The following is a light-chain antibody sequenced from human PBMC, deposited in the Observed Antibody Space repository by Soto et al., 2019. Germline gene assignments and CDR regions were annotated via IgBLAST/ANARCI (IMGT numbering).Light chain of an antibody. V-gene: IGKV1-17*01. CDR2: AAS. Sequence: DIQMTQSPSSLSASVGDRVTITCRASQGIRNDLGWYQQKPGKAPKRLIYAASSLQSGVPSRFSGSGSGTEFPLTISSLQPEEVATYYGLQHTSYPPCTFGRGTKVDTK. CDR3: LQHTSYPPCT. CDR1: QGIRND. J-gene: IGKJ1*01.